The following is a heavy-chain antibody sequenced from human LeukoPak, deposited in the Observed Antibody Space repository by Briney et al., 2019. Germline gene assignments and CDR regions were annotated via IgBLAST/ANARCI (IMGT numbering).Heavy chain of an antibody. J-gene: IGHJ3*02. Sequence: GGSLRLSCAASGFTFSSYAMCWVRQAPGKGLEWVSGLNGGGGDTYYADSLKGRFTISRDSFKNTLYLQMNSLRAEDTAVYYCAKVRLGGDTFDIWGQGTMVSVSS. CDR2: LNGGGGDT. D-gene: IGHD2-21*02. CDR3: AKVRLGGDTFDI. CDR1: GFTFSSYA. V-gene: IGHV3-23*01.